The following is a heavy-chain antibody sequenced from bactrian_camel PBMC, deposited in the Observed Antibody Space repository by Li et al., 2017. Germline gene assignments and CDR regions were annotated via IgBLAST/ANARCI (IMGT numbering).Heavy chain of an antibody. CDR2: IDSVGKT. CDR3: ATMCTVVGGTRGAYGT. D-gene: IGHD6*01. Sequence: QVQLVESGGGSVQAGGSLRLSCAASGVPYSTACMGWFRQAPGKEREGVAAIDSVGKTTYADSVKGRFTISKDNAKNTLYLEMGNLKVEDTSTYYCATMCTVVGGTRGAYGTRGQGTQVTVS. CDR1: GVPYSTAC. V-gene: IGHV3S53*01. J-gene: IGHJ4*01.